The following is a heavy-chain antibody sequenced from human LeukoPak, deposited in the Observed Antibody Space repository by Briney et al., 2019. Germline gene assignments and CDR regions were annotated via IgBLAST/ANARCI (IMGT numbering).Heavy chain of an antibody. CDR1: GFTFSSYG. D-gene: IGHD3-16*02. CDR3: AHTDSDYDYVWGSYRQIKLDY. J-gene: IGHJ4*02. V-gene: IGHV3-30*02. Sequence: AGGSLRLSCAASGFTFSSYGMHLVRQAPGKGLEWVAFIRYDGSNKYYADSVKGRFTISRDNSKNTLYLQMNSLRAEDTAVYYCAHTDSDYDYVWGSYRQIKLDYWGQGTLVTVSS. CDR2: IRYDGSNK.